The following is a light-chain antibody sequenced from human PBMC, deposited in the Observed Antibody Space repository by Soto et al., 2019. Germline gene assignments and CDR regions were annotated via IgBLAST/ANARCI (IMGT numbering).Light chain of an antibody. CDR1: SSDVGGYNY. J-gene: IGLJ3*02. CDR3: SSYTTSGTGV. CDR2: DVS. Sequence: QSVLTQPASVSGSPGQSITISCTGSSSDVGGYNYVSWFQQHPGKAPKLMIYDVSNRPSGVSNRFSGSKSGNTASLTISGLQAEDEADYYCSSYTTSGTGVFGGGTKLT. V-gene: IGLV2-14*01.